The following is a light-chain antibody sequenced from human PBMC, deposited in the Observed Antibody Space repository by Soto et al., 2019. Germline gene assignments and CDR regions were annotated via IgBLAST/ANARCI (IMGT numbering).Light chain of an antibody. J-gene: IGLJ2*01. Sequence: QSVLTQPPSASGSPGQSVTISCTGTGSDIGAYTYVSWYQHHPGTDPKLIIYEVTKRPSGVPDRFSGSKSGNTASLTVSGLQTEDEADYYCSSYAGSYNLLFGGGTQLTVL. CDR2: EVT. CDR1: GSDIGAYTY. CDR3: SSYAGSYNLL. V-gene: IGLV2-8*01.